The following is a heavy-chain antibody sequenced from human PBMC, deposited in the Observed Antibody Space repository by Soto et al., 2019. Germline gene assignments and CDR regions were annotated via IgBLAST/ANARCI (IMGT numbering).Heavy chain of an antibody. Sequence: QVQLVQSGAEVKKPGASVKVSCKASGYTFTSYDINWVRQATGQGFEYLGWMNPNSGNTGYVKKFQGTVTMTTDTSMSTAYMELSSLRSADTAVYYFARGITYGDYSRWFAPCGPATLVTVSS. CDR2: MNPNSGNT. J-gene: IGHJ5*02. CDR1: GYTFTSYD. V-gene: IGHV1-8*01. D-gene: IGHD4-17*01. CDR3: ARGITYGDYSRWFAP.